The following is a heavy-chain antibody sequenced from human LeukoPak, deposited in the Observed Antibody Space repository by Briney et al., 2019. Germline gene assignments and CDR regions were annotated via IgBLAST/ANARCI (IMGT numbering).Heavy chain of an antibody. CDR2: ISSSSSYI. CDR3: AREVGGPSSSWIDY. Sequence: PGRSLRLSCAASGFTFSSYGMHWVRQAPGKGLEWVSSISSSSSYIYYADSVKGRFTISRDNAKNSLYLQMNSLRAEDTAVYYCAREVGGPSSSWIDYWGQGTLVTVSS. V-gene: IGHV3-21*01. J-gene: IGHJ4*02. CDR1: GFTFSSYG. D-gene: IGHD6-13*01.